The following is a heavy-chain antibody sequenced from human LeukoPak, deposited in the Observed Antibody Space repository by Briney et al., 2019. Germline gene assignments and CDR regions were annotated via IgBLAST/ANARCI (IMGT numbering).Heavy chain of an antibody. V-gene: IGHV1-2*02. CDR2: INPNSGGT. Sequence: GASVKVSCKASGYTFIGYYMHWVRQAPGQGLEWMGWINPNSGGTNYAQKFQGRVTMTRDTSISTAYMELSRLRSDDTAVYYCARDLVTLTTFQYDCFDPWGQGTVVTVSS. CDR3: ARDLVTLTTFQYDCFDP. CDR1: GYTFIGYY. D-gene: IGHD2-21*02. J-gene: IGHJ5*02.